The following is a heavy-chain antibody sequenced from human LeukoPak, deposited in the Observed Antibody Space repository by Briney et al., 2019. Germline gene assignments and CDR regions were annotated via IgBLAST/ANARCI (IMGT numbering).Heavy chain of an antibody. CDR2: ISGSGGST. D-gene: IGHD1-26*01. CDR3: AKGDTTWELPHDY. Sequence: PGGSLRLSCAVSGFTFSSYAMNWVRQAPGKGLEWVSAISGSGGSTYYADSVNGRFTISRDKSKNTLYLQMNSLRAEDTAVYYCAKGDTTWELPHDYWGQGTLVTVSS. CDR1: GFTFSSYA. V-gene: IGHV3-23*01. J-gene: IGHJ4*02.